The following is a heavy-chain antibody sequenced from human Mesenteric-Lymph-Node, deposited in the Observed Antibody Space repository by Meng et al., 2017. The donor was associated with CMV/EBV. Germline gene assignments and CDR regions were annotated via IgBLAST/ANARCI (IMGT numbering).Heavy chain of an antibody. CDR2: ISNSGST. Sequence: SETLSLTCIVSGGSISTYYWNWLRQPPGKGLEWIAYISNSGSTKYNPSLKSRVTISADTSKNQFSLKLSSVTAADTAVYYCARFDMDVEGYYGMDVWGQGTTVTVSS. CDR3: ARFDMDVEGYYGMDV. V-gene: IGHV4-59*01. J-gene: IGHJ6*02. CDR1: GGSISTYY. D-gene: IGHD2-15*01.